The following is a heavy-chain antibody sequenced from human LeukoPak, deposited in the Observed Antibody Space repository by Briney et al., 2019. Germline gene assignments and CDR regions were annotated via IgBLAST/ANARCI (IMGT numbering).Heavy chain of an antibody. Sequence: GGSLRLSCAASGFTFSSYSMNWVRQAPGKGLEWVSYISSSSTIYYADSVKSRFTISRDNAKNSLYLQMNSLRDEDTAVYYCARDPTGDDYYFDYWGQGTLVTVPS. D-gene: IGHD7-27*01. CDR3: ARDPTGDDYYFDY. V-gene: IGHV3-48*02. J-gene: IGHJ4*02. CDR2: ISSSSTI. CDR1: GFTFSSYS.